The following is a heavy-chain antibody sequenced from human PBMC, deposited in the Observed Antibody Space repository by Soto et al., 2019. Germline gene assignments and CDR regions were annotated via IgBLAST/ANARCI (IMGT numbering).Heavy chain of an antibody. D-gene: IGHD3-10*01. V-gene: IGHV3-64D*06. CDR1: GFTFSSYA. J-gene: IGHJ3*02. CDR3: VKLYGSGSYAFDI. Sequence: PGGSLRLSCSASGFTFSSYAMHWVRQAPGKGLEYVSAISSNGGSTYYADSVKGRFTTSRDNSKNTLYLQMSSLRAEDTAVYYCVKLYGSGSYAFDIWGQGTMVTVSS. CDR2: ISSNGGST.